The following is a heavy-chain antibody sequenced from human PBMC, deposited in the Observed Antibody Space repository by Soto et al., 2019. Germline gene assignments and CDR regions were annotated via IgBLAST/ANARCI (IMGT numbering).Heavy chain of an antibody. J-gene: IGHJ4*02. CDR1: GGSISRGASY. CDR3: ARVPSSDYYDSVGYYFDY. Sequence: QVQLQESGPGLVKPSQTLSLTCTVSGGSISRGASYWSWIRQHPGKGLEWIGYIYYSGGSYYNPSLKCRVTISLDTSKNQFSLKLSSVTAADTAVYYCARVPSSDYYDSVGYYFDYWGQGTLVTVSS. D-gene: IGHD3-22*01. V-gene: IGHV4-31*03. CDR2: IYYSGGS.